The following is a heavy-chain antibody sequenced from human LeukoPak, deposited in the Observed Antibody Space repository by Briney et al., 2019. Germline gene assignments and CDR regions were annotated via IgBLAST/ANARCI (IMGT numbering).Heavy chain of an antibody. D-gene: IGHD6-13*01. Sequence: SVKVSCKASGGTFSSYAISWVRRAPGQGLEWMGGIIPIFGTANYAQKFQGRVTITADKSASTAYMELSSLRSEDTAVYYCAREGIGSYYYYYMDVWGKGTTVTVSS. CDR2: IIPIFGTA. J-gene: IGHJ6*03. V-gene: IGHV1-69*06. CDR3: AREGIGSYYYYYMDV. CDR1: GGTFSSYA.